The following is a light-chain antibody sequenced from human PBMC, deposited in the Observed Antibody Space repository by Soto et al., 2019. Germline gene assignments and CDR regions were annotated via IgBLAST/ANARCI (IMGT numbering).Light chain of an antibody. CDR2: DTS. V-gene: IGKV3D-15*01. CDR3: QQYNNWPPIT. Sequence: EIVLTQSPGTLSLSPGERATLSCRASQSVSNYLAWYQQRPGQAPRLLIYDTSSRATGIPARFRGSGSGTDFTLTISSLQSEDFAVYYCQQYNNWPPITFGQGTRLEI. J-gene: IGKJ5*01. CDR1: QSVSNY.